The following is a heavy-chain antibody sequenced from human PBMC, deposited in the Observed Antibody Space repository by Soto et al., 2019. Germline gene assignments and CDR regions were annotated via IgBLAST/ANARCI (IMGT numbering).Heavy chain of an antibody. CDR1: GYTFTSYG. D-gene: IGHD3-3*01. Sequence: ASVEVSCKASGYTFTSYGISWVRQAPGQGLEWMGWISAYNGNTNYAQKLQGRVTMTTDTSTSTAYMELRSLRSDDTAVYYCARVRTIFGVVIMADGMDVWGQGTTVTVSS. J-gene: IGHJ6*02. CDR2: ISAYNGNT. CDR3: ARVRTIFGVVIMADGMDV. V-gene: IGHV1-18*01.